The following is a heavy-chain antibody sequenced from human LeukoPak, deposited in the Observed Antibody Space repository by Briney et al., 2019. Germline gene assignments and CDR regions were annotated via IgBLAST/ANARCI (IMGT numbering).Heavy chain of an antibody. V-gene: IGHV3-23*01. CDR2: ISGSGGYT. D-gene: IGHD2-8*01. J-gene: IGHJ4*02. CDR3: AKDGQPSTRSYLCTNGICYEDF. Sequence: SWVRQAPGKGLEWVSSISGSGGYTYYTDSVQGRFTISRDNSKNTLYLQMNSLRAEDTAVYYRAKDGQPSTRSYLCTNGICYEDFWGQGTLVTVSS.